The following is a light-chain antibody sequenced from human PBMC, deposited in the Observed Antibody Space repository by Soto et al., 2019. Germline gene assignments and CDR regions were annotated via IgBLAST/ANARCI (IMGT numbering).Light chain of an antibody. CDR3: QHHNNLWT. Sequence: DIQMTQSPSTLSAPVGDRVSLTCRASQSISNLLAWYQQKPGKAPQLLIYQASTLGSGVPSRFSGSGSGTEFTLTISSLQSDDFATYYCQHHNNLWTFGQGTKVEI. CDR1: QSISNL. CDR2: QAS. J-gene: IGKJ1*01. V-gene: IGKV1-5*03.